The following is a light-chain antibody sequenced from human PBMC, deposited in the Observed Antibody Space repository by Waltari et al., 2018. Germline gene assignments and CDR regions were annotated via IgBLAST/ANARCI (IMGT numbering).Light chain of an antibody. J-gene: IGLJ2*01. V-gene: IGLV3-19*01. CDR3: HSRDASGVGGS. CDR1: SLRSYY. CDR2: DTN. Sequence: SSELTQHPALSVAMGQTGRITCQGDSLRSYYARWYQPMPGQAPILVMYDTNNRPSGVPGRFSGHRSDNTASLTSTGAQAEDEASYYCHSRDASGVGGSFGGGTKLTVL.